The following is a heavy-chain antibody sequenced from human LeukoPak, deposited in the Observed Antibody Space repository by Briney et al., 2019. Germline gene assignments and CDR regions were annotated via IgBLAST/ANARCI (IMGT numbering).Heavy chain of an antibody. D-gene: IGHD1-26*01. Sequence: GGSLRLSCAASGFSFNNYGMHWVRQAPGKGLEWVAVIWYDGTKKYYADSVKGRFTISRDDSKNTLYLQMNGLRAEDTAVYYCARDTSGTYFGAFDYWGQGTLVTVSS. CDR1: GFSFNNYG. CDR2: IWYDGTKK. J-gene: IGHJ4*02. V-gene: IGHV3-33*01. CDR3: ARDTSGTYFGAFDY.